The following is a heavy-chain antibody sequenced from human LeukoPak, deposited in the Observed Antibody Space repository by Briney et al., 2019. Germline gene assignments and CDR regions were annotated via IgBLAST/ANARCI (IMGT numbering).Heavy chain of an antibody. CDR3: ARDTASPSYFDS. Sequence: SETLSLTCTVSGGSISTYYWSWIRLPPGKGLEWIAYIYFTGRTQYNPSLKSRVTISEDTSKNQFSLRLSSVTAADTAVYYCARDTASPSYFDSWGQGTLVTVSS. V-gene: IGHV4-59*12. J-gene: IGHJ4*02. CDR2: IYFTGRT. CDR1: GGSISTYY.